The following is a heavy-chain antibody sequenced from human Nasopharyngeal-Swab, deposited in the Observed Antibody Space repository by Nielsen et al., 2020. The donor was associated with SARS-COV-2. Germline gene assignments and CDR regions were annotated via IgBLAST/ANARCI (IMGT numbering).Heavy chain of an antibody. Sequence: GESLKISCAASGFIFSSYAMSWVRQAPGKGLEWVSAISGSGGSTYYADSVKGRFTISRDNSKNTLYLQMNSLRAEDTAVYYCAKDLFNPAFDYWGQGTLVTVSS. CDR1: GFIFSSYA. CDR2: ISGSGGST. D-gene: IGHD1-14*01. CDR3: AKDLFNPAFDY. J-gene: IGHJ4*01. V-gene: IGHV3-23*01.